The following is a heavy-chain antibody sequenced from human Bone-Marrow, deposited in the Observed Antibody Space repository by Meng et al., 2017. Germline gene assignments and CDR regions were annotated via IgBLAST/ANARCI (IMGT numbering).Heavy chain of an antibody. V-gene: IGHV3-30*04. CDR3: VRDLGGRITMVRGVIGDAFDI. D-gene: IGHD3-10*01. CDR2: ISYDGSNK. CDR1: GFTFSSYA. Sequence: GESLKISCAASGFTFSSYAMHWVRQAPGKGLEWVAVISYDGSNKYYADSVKGRFTISRDNSKNTLYLQMNSLRAEDTAVYYCVRDLGGRITMVRGVIGDAFDIWGQGTMVTVSS. J-gene: IGHJ3*02.